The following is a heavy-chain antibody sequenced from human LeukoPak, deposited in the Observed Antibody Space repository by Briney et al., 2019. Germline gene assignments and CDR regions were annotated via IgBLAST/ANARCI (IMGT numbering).Heavy chain of an antibody. Sequence: GGSLRLSCAASGCIFTNYAMTGVRQAPGKGLEWREIIYPGDSDTRYSPSFQGQVTISADKSISTAYPQSSSLKGPDTAMYYCGRTRGYSGYVDYWGQGTLVTVSS. D-gene: IGHD5-12*01. CDR2: IYPGDSDT. CDR3: GRTRGYSGYVDY. V-gene: IGHV5-51*01. CDR1: GCIFTNYA. J-gene: IGHJ4*02.